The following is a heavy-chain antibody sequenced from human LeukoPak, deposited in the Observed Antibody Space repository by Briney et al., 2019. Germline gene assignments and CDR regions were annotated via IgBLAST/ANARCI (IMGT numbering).Heavy chain of an antibody. V-gene: IGHV3-11*01. CDR1: GFTFSDYS. Sequence: KAGGSLRLSCAASGFTFSDYSMSWIRQAPGKGLEWVSYISSSGSTIYYADSVKGRFTISRDNAKNSLYLQMNSLRAEDTAVYYCARARQLWFPIYAFDIWGQGTMVTVSS. CDR2: ISSSGSTI. D-gene: IGHD5-18*01. CDR3: ARARQLWFPIYAFDI. J-gene: IGHJ3*02.